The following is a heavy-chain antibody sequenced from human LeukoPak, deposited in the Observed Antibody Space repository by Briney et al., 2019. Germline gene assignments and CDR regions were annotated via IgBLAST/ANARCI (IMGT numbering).Heavy chain of an antibody. Sequence: GGSLRLSCAASGFTFSSYAMHWVRQAPGKGLEWVAVISYDGSNKYYADSVKGRFTISKDNSKNTLFLQMNSLRAEDTAVYYCARELSGWYYFDYWGQGTLVTVSS. CDR1: GFTFSSYA. CDR2: ISYDGSNK. V-gene: IGHV3-30*04. D-gene: IGHD6-19*01. J-gene: IGHJ4*02. CDR3: ARELSGWYYFDY.